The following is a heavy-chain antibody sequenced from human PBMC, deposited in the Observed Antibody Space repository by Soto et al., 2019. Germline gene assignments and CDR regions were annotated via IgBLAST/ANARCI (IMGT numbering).Heavy chain of an antibody. D-gene: IGHD3-10*01. CDR1: GDTFAFYS. J-gene: IGHJ4*02. CDR2: INPILSMS. CDR3: ATSYGSGYRAFDY. Sequence: QVQLVQSGAEVKRPGSSVKVSCKASGDTFAFYSINWVRQAPGLVLEWMGRINPILSMSNYAQRFQGRVTMTADKSTSTAYMVPNSLRSEDTPIYYCATSYGSGYRAFDYWGQGALVTVSS. V-gene: IGHV1-69*02.